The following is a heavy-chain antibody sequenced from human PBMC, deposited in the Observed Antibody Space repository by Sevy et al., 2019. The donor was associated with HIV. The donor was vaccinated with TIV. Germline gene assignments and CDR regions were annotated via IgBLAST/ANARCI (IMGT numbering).Heavy chain of an antibody. CDR2: IGVYNGNS. Sequence: ASVKVSCKASGYTFSSNGIAWVRQAPGQGLQWMGWIGVYNGNSNYAQNLRDRVTMTTDTSTSTAYMELKSLRSDDTAVYYCERVPTYYFGSGTYFDYWGQGTLVTVSS. V-gene: IGHV1-18*01. CDR1: GYTFSSNG. D-gene: IGHD3-10*01. J-gene: IGHJ4*02. CDR3: ERVPTYYFGSGTYFDY.